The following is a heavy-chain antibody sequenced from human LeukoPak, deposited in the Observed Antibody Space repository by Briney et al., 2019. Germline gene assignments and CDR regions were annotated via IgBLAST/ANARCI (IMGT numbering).Heavy chain of an antibody. V-gene: IGHV3-9*01. J-gene: IGHJ4*02. CDR1: GFTFDDYA. CDR2: ISWNSGSI. D-gene: IGHD3-22*01. Sequence: GGSLRLSCAASGFTFDDYAMHWVRQAPGKGLEWVSGISWNSGSIGYADSVKGRFTISRDNAKNSLYLQMNSLRAEDTALYYCAKDYYYDSSGYFDYWGQETLVTVSS. CDR3: AKDYYYDSSGYFDY.